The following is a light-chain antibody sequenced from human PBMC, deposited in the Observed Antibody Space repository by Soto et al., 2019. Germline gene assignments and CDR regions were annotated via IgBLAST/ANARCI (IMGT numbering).Light chain of an antibody. CDR2: GAS. CDR3: QHYGSSPLGT. Sequence: EIVLTQSPGTLSLSPGERATLSCRASQSVSSSYLAWYQQKPGQAPRLLIYGASTRATGIPDRFSGSGSGTDFTLTIGRLEPEDFAVYYCQHYGSSPLGTFGQGTRLEIK. V-gene: IGKV3-20*01. J-gene: IGKJ5*01. CDR1: QSVSSSY.